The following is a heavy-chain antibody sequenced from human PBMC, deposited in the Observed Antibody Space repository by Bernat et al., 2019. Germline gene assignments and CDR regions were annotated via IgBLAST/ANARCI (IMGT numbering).Heavy chain of an antibody. Sequence: QEQLVESGGGVVQPGRSLRLSCAASGFTFSSYGMHWVRQAPSKGLAWVSNIIDDGSNEYYADSVRGRFTISRDDSKNTLYLQMNSLRAEDTAVYYCEEEDEKRYCTSTTGHMSYMDVWGQGTTVTVSS. CDR3: EEEDEKRYCTSTTGHMSYMDV. D-gene: IGHD2-2*01. J-gene: IGHJ6*03. CDR1: GFTFSSYG. V-gene: IGHV3-30*18. CDR2: IIDDGSNE.